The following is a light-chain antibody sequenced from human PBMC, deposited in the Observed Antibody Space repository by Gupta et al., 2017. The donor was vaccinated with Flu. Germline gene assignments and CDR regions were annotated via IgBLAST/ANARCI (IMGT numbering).Light chain of an antibody. CDR2: QDS. V-gene: IGLV3-1*01. J-gene: IGLJ1*01. Sequence: YXXTXXXXVSXXPGQTAXITCSGDKLGDKYACWYQQKPGQSPVLVIYQDSKRPSGIPERFSGSNSGNTATLTISGTQAMDEADYYCQAWDSSTYVFGTGTKVTVL. CDR1: KLGDKY. CDR3: QAWDSSTYV.